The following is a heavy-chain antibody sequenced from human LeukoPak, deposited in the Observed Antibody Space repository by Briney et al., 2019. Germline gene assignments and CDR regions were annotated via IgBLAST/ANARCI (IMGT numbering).Heavy chain of an antibody. CDR1: GGSISSSSYY. CDR3: ARYSGYSPIYY. CDR2: IYSSGST. Sequence: SETLSLTCTVSGGSISSSSYYWGWIRQPPGKGLEWIGSIYSSGSTYYNPSLKSRVTISVDTSKNRFSLRLSSVTAADTAVYYCARYSGYSPIYYWGQGTLATVSS. D-gene: IGHD5-12*01. J-gene: IGHJ4*02. V-gene: IGHV4-39*01.